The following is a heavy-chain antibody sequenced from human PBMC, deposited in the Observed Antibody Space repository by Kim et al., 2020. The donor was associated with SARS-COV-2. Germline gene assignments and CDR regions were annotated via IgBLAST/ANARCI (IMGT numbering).Heavy chain of an antibody. Sequence: GGSLRLSCAASGFTFSSYGMHWVRQAPGKGLEWVAVIWYDGSNKYYADSVKGRFTISRDNSKNTLYLQMNSLRAEDTAVYYCARDLSGATVWFGELFRPWGYYYGMDVWGQGTTVTVSS. CDR2: IWYDGSNK. J-gene: IGHJ6*02. D-gene: IGHD3-10*01. V-gene: IGHV3-33*01. CDR3: ARDLSGATVWFGELFRPWGYYYGMDV. CDR1: GFTFSSYG.